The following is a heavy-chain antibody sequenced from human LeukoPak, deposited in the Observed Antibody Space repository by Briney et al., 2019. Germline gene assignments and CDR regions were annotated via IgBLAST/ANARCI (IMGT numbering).Heavy chain of an antibody. CDR1: GGSISSYY. J-gene: IGHJ6*03. Sequence: SETLSLTCAVSGGSISSYYWSWIRQPAGKGREWIGRIYTSGSTNYNPSLKSRVTMSVDTSKNQFSLKLSSVTAADTAVYYCARDSLSRRAYYYYMDVWGKGTTVTVSS. CDR3: ARDSLSRRAYYYYMDV. D-gene: IGHD3-9*01. V-gene: IGHV4-4*07. CDR2: IYTSGST.